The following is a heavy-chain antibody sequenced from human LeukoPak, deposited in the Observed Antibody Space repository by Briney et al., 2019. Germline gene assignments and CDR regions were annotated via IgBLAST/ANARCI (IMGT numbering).Heavy chain of an antibody. Sequence: ASVKVSCKASGYTFTSYGISWVRQAPGQGLEWMGWISAYNGNTNYAQKLQGRVTMTTDTSTSTAYMELRSLRSDDTAVYYCARDKKYYYGSGSYPPDYWGQGTLVTVSS. D-gene: IGHD3-10*01. CDR1: GYTFTSYG. J-gene: IGHJ4*02. V-gene: IGHV1-18*01. CDR2: ISAYNGNT. CDR3: ARDKKYYYGSGSYPPDY.